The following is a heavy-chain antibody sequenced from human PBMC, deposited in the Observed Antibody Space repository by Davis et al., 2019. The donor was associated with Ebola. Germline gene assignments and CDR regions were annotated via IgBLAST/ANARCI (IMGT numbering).Heavy chain of an antibody. V-gene: IGHV5-10-1*04. CDR2: IDPTDSYT. Sequence: KVSCKGSGYTFTSYWISWVRQMPGKGLEWMGRIDPTDSYTNYSPSFQGQVTISADKSISTAYLQWSSLKASDTAMYYCARRNDFWSGYYIQYYFDYWGQGTLVTVSS. J-gene: IGHJ4*02. CDR3: ARRNDFWSGYYIQYYFDY. CDR1: GYTFTSYW. D-gene: IGHD3-3*01.